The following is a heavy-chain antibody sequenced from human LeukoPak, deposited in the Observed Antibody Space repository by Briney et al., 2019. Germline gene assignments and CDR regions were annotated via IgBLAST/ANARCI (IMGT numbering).Heavy chain of an antibody. CDR2: IHPVDSHT. D-gene: IGHD3-16*01. CDR1: GFSFTSYW. V-gene: IGHV5-51*01. J-gene: IGHJ3*01. Sequence: GESLKISCKGSGFSFTSYWIGWVRQMPGKGLEWMGIIHPVDSHTRYSPSFQGQVSISADKSISTAYLQWSSLKASDTAMYYCARRGKSAFDVWGQGHMVTVSS. CDR3: ARRGKSAFDV.